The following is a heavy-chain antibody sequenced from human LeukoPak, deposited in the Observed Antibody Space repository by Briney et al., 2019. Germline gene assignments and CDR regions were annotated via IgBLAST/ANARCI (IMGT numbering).Heavy chain of an antibody. D-gene: IGHD1-26*01. CDR3: ARKKWEPTSNDAFDI. CDR1: GFTFNSFP. J-gene: IGHJ3*02. CDR2: INPSSGGT. Sequence: GGSLRLSCAVSGFTFNSFPLSWVRQAPGKGLEWVSGINPSSGGTYYADSVEGRFTISRDNSKNTLYLQMDSLRAEDTALYYCARKKWEPTSNDAFDIWGQGTMVTVSS. V-gene: IGHV3-23*01.